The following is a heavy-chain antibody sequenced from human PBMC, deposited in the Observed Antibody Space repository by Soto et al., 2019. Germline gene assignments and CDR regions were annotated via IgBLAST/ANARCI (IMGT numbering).Heavy chain of an antibody. D-gene: IGHD6-13*01. CDR1: GYTFTSYY. CDR2: INPSGGST. J-gene: IGHJ6*02. Sequence: GASVKVSCKASGYTFTSYYMHWVRQAPGQGLEWMGIINPSGGSTSYAQKFQGRVTMTRDTSTSTVYMELSSLRSEDTAVYYCARDPNRYSSSRGGMDVWGQGTAVTVSS. CDR3: ARDPNRYSSSRGGMDV. V-gene: IGHV1-46*01.